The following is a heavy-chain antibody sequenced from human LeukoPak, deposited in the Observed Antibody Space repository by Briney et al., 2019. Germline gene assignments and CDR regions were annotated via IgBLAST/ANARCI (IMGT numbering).Heavy chain of an antibody. J-gene: IGHJ6*03. CDR2: IYYSGST. V-gene: IGHV4-39*07. CDR3: EGLPSQPADYYYYMDV. Sequence: SETLSLTCTASGGSISSSSYYWGWIRQPPGKGLEWIGSIYYSGSTSYNPSLKSRVTISVDTSKNQFSLKLSSVTAADTAVYYCEGLPSQPADYYYYMDVWGKGTTVTVSS. CDR1: GGSISSSSYY. D-gene: IGHD5-12*01.